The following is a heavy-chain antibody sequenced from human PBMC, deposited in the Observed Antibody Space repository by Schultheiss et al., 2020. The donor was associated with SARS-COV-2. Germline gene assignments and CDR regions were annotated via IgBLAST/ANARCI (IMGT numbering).Heavy chain of an antibody. J-gene: IGHJ4*02. CDR3: ARDGAYSHAIFGVAHDY. CDR1: GFTVSSNY. CDR2: IYSCGST. D-gene: IGHD3-3*01. Sequence: GGSLRLSCAASGFTVSSNYMSWVRQAPGKGLEWVSVIYSCGSTYYADSVKGRFTISRDNSKNTLYLQMNSLRAEDTAVYYCARDGAYSHAIFGVAHDYWGQGTLVTVSS. V-gene: IGHV3-66*03.